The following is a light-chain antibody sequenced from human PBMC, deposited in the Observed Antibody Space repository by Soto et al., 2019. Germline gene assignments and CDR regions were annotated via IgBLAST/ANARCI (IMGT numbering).Light chain of an antibody. CDR2: EGS. CDR1: SSDVGSSNL. J-gene: IGLJ1*01. Sequence: QSALTQPASVSGSPGQSITISCTGTSSDVGSSNLVSWYQQHPGKTPKLIIYEGSRRPSGVSGRFSGSMSGNAASLTISGLQAEDEADYYGCSFARSSTSYVFGTGTKLTVL. CDR3: CSFARSSTSYV. V-gene: IGLV2-23*01.